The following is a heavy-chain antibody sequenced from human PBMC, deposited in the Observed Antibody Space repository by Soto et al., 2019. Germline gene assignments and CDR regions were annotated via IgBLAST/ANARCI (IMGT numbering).Heavy chain of an antibody. Sequence: AAVKVSCKASGGTFSSYAISWVRQAPGQGXEWMGGIIPIFGTANYAQKFQGRVTITADESTSTAYMELSSLRSEDTAVYYCARRGYIVVVPAAPRDYYYYGMDVWGQGTTVTVSS. CDR3: ARRGYIVVVPAAPRDYYYYGMDV. CDR2: IIPIFGTA. D-gene: IGHD2-2*01. CDR1: GGTFSSYA. V-gene: IGHV1-69*13. J-gene: IGHJ6*02.